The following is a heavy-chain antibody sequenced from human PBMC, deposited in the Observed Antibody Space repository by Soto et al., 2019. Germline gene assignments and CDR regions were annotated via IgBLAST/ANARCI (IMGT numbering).Heavy chain of an antibody. Sequence: GGSLRLSCAASGFTFDDYAMHWVRQAPGKGLEWVSGISWNSGSIGYADYVKGRFTISRDNAKNSLYLQMNSLRAEDTALYYCAGNDYGDYVGLANAFDNWGQGTMVTVSS. J-gene: IGHJ3*02. CDR3: AGNDYGDYVGLANAFDN. CDR1: GFTFDDYA. D-gene: IGHD4-17*01. V-gene: IGHV3-9*01. CDR2: ISWNSGSI.